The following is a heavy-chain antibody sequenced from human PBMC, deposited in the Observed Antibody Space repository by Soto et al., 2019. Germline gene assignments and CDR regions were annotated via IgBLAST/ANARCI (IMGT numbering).Heavy chain of an antibody. CDR1: GFILSSYS. CDR3: AKVSRPSRISTPDFDF. Sequence: QVQLVESGGGVVQPGTSLRLSCAASGFILSSYSIHWVRQAPGKGLEWVAVIAYDGNTQYYGDSVKGRFFVSRDNSKNTLYRQLNSLRGEDTAVYYCAKVSRPSRISTPDFDFWGQGTLVTVSS. CDR2: IAYDGNTQ. J-gene: IGHJ4*02. V-gene: IGHV3-30-3*01.